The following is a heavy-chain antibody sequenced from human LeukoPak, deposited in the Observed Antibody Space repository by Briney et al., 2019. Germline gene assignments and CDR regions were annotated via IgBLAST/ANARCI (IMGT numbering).Heavy chain of an antibody. CDR3: AGIADQWWFDP. CDR1: GGSISSGGFS. V-gene: IGHV4-30-2*01. CDR2: IYHSGST. D-gene: IGHD6-19*01. J-gene: IGHJ5*02. Sequence: SQTLSLTCAVSGGSISSGGFSLTWIRQPPGKGLEWIGYIYHSGSTYYSPSLESRVTISVDRSKNQFSLNLSSVTAADTAVYYCAGIADQWWFDPWGQGTLVTVSS.